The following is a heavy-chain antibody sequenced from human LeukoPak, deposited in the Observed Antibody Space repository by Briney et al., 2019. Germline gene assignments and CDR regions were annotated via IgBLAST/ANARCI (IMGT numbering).Heavy chain of an antibody. V-gene: IGHV1-2*02. CDR3: ARVGDYGANSAMVMTP. Sequence: ASVKVSCKASGYTFTGYYMHWVRQAPGQGLEWMGWINPNSGGTNYAQKFQGRVTMTRDTSISTAYMELSRLRSDDTAVYYCARVGDYGANSAMVMTPWGQGTLVTVSS. CDR1: GYTFTGYY. J-gene: IGHJ4*02. CDR2: INPNSGGT. D-gene: IGHD4-23*01.